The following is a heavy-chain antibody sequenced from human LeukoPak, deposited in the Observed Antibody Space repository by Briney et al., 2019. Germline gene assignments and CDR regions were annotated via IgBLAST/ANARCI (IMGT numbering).Heavy chain of an antibody. D-gene: IGHD2-15*01. Sequence: GASVKVSCKASGGTFSSYAISWVRQAPGQGLEWMGRIIPIFGTANYAQKFQGRVTITTDESTSIAYMELSSLRSEDTAVYYCARDLPYCSGGSCYPHNWFDPWGQGTLVTVSS. CDR3: ARDLPYCSGGSCYPHNWFDP. J-gene: IGHJ5*02. CDR1: GGTFSSYA. V-gene: IGHV1-69*05. CDR2: IIPIFGTA.